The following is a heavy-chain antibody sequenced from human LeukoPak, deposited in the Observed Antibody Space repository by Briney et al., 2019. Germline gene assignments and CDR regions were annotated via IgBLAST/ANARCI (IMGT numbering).Heavy chain of an antibody. CDR2: INAGNGNT. Sequence: ASVKVSCKASGYTFTSYGMHWVRQAPGQRLEWMGWINAGNGNTYYSQKFQGRVTITRDTSASTAYMELSSLRSEDTAVYYCAREVAAAGGRWFDPWGQGTLVTVSS. CDR1: GYTFTSYG. J-gene: IGHJ5*02. D-gene: IGHD6-13*01. V-gene: IGHV1-3*01. CDR3: AREVAAAGGRWFDP.